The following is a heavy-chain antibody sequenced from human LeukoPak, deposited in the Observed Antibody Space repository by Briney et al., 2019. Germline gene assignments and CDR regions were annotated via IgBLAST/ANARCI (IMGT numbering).Heavy chain of an antibody. CDR1: GFTFSSYS. V-gene: IGHV3-21*01. CDR2: ISSSSSYI. Sequence: TGGSLRLSCAASGFTFSSYSMNWVRQAPGKGLEWVSSISSSSSYIYYADSVKGRFTISRDNAKNSLYLQMNSLRAEDTAVYYRARELDSSSWYPPFDYWGQGTLVTVSS. D-gene: IGHD6-13*01. CDR3: ARELDSSSWYPPFDY. J-gene: IGHJ4*02.